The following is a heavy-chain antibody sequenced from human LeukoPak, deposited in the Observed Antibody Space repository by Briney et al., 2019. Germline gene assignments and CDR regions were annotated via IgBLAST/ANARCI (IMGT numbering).Heavy chain of an antibody. V-gene: IGHV3-15*01. J-gene: IGHJ3*02. CDR3: TTPNGSPRRDGFDI. CDR1: GFTFSSYS. Sequence: PGGSLRLSCAASGFTFSSYSMNWVRQAPGKGLEWVGRSKGKADDGTTDYAAPVKGRFTISRDDSKNTVFLQMNSLKTEDTAMYYCTTPNGSPRRDGFDIWGQGTMVTVSS. D-gene: IGHD1-26*01. CDR2: SKGKADDGTT.